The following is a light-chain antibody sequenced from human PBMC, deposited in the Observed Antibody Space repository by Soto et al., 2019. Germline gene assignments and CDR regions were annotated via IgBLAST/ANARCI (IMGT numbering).Light chain of an antibody. Sequence: EIVLTQSPVTLSVSPGERATLSCRASQSFSSNLAWYQQKPGQAPRLLIYGTSTRATGIPARFSGSGSGADFTLTISSLQSEDFAVYYCQQYDSWPLTFGQGTKVEI. V-gene: IGKV3-15*01. J-gene: IGKJ1*01. CDR3: QQYDSWPLT. CDR2: GTS. CDR1: QSFSSN.